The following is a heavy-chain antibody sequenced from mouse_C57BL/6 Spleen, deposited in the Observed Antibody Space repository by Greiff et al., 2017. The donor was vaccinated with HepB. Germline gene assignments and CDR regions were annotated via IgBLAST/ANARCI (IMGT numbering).Heavy chain of an antibody. V-gene: IGHV5-4*01. CDR2: ISDGGSYT. CDR3: AREPMGYGSGFDY. D-gene: IGHD1-1*01. Sequence: EVQGVESGGGLVKPGGSLKLSCAASGFTFSSYAMSWVRQTPEKRLEWVATISDGGSYTYYPDNVKGRFTISRDNAKNNLYLQMSHLKSEDTAMYYCAREPMGYGSGFDYWGQGTTLTVSS. CDR1: GFTFSSYA. J-gene: IGHJ2*01.